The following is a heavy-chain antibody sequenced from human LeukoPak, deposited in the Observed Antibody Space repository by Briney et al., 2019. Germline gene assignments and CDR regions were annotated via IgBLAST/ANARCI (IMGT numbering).Heavy chain of an antibody. D-gene: IGHD3-10*01. CDR2: INPSGGST. V-gene: IGHV1-46*01. CDR3: ARDWDGSGSYYKDYYYYMDV. J-gene: IGHJ6*03. Sequence: ASVKVSCKASGYTFTSYYMHWVRQAPGQGLEWMGIINPSGGSTSYAQKFQGRVTMTRDTSTSTAYMELSSLRSEDTAVYYCARDWDGSGSYYKDYYYYMDVWGKGTTVTVSS. CDR1: GYTFTSYY.